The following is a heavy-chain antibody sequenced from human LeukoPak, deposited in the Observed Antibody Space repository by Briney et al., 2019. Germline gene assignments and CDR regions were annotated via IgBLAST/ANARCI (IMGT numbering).Heavy chain of an antibody. CDR3: AGAGTTGTMWYNWFDP. Sequence: ASVKVSCKASGYTFTGYYMHWVRQAPGQGLEWMGWINPNSGGTNYAQKFQGRVTMTRDTSISTAYIELSRLRSDDTAVYYCAGAGTTGTMWYNWFDPWGQGTLVTVSS. D-gene: IGHD1-1*01. CDR1: GYTFTGYY. CDR2: INPNSGGT. V-gene: IGHV1-2*02. J-gene: IGHJ5*02.